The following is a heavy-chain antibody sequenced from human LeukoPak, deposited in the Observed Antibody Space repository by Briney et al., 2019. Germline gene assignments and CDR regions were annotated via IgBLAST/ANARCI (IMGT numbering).Heavy chain of an antibody. CDR2: ISGSGGST. CDR3: ARVRYSSSSDY. CDR1: GFTFSSYA. D-gene: IGHD6-6*01. V-gene: IGHV3-23*01. Sequence: GGSLRLSCAASGFTFSSYAMSWVRQAPGKGLEWVSAISGSGGSTYYADSVKGRFTISRDNAKNSLYLQMNSLRAEDTAVYYCARVRYSSSSDYWGQGTLVTVSS. J-gene: IGHJ4*02.